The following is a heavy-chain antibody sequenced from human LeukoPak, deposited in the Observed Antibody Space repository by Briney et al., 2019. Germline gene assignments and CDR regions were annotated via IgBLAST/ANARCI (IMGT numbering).Heavy chain of an antibody. CDR1: GFAFSYNT. CDR2: ISRDGTDI. J-gene: IGHJ5*02. CDR3: AGGSGYRVFDP. Sequence: GGSLRLSCAASGFAFSYNTMNWVRQAPGKGLEWVSFISRDGTDIYYADSVVGRFTISRDNAKNSLFLQMNNVRVEDTAVYYCAGGSGYRVFDPWGQGTLVTVSS. D-gene: IGHD3-22*01. V-gene: IGHV3-21*01.